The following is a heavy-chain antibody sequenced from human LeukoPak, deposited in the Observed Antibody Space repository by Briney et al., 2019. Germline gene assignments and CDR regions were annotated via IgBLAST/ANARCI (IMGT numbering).Heavy chain of an antibody. Sequence: SETLSVTCTVSGGSISSYYWSWIRQPPGKGLEWIGYIYYSGSTNYNPSLKSRVTISVDTSKNQFSLKLSSVTAADTAVYYCARDHIAVAGYNWFDPWGQGTLVTVSS. CDR1: GGSISSYY. J-gene: IGHJ5*02. V-gene: IGHV4-59*12. D-gene: IGHD6-19*01. CDR3: ARDHIAVAGYNWFDP. CDR2: IYYSGST.